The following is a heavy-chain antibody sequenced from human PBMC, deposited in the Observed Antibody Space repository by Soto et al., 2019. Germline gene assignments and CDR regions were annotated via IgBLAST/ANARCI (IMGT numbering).Heavy chain of an antibody. CDR1: GFSLSTSGVG. J-gene: IGHJ6*02. Sequence: QITLKESGPTLVKPTQTLTLTCTFSGFSLSTSGVGVGWIRQPPGKALEWLALIYWNDDKRYSPSLKSRLTLTKDTSKNQVVLTMTNMDPVDTATYYCAHRVVPAALNNYYYYYYGMDVWGQGTTVTVSS. D-gene: IGHD2-2*01. V-gene: IGHV2-5*01. CDR3: AHRVVPAALNNYYYYYYGMDV. CDR2: IYWNDDK.